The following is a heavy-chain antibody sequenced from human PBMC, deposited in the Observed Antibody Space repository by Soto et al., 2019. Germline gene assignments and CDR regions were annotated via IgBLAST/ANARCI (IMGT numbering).Heavy chain of an antibody. CDR2: IYWDDSK. Sequence: QITLKESGPTLVRPTQTLTLTCAFSGFSLSTSGVGVGWIRQPPGKALELLAVIYWDDSKHYSPSLRSRLTITQATSKNQVVLTMTNRDPMATGSYYCAHKGPEDWPLDYWGQGTLVTVSS. CDR3: AHKGPEDWPLDY. V-gene: IGHV2-5*02. J-gene: IGHJ4*02. D-gene: IGHD3-9*01. CDR1: GFSLSTSGVG.